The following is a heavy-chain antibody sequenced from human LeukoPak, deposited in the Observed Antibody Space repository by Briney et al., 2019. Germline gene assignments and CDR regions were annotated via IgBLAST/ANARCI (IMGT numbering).Heavy chain of an antibody. CDR3: ARDPGGYDPSDY. CDR2: ISSSSSYI. J-gene: IGHJ4*02. Sequence: PGGSLRLSCAASGFTFSSYSMNWVRQAPGKGLEWVSSISSSSSYIYYADSVKGRSTISRDNAKNSLYLQMNSLRAEDTAVYYCARDPGGYDPSDYWGQGTLVTVSS. D-gene: IGHD5-12*01. V-gene: IGHV3-21*01. CDR1: GFTFSSYS.